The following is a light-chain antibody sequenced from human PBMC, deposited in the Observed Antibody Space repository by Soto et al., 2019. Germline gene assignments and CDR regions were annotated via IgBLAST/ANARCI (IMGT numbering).Light chain of an antibody. J-gene: IGKJ1*01. Sequence: DIQLAVSPSTLSSSVGDRVSITFRASQSMSSWLAWYQQKPGKAPKLLIYDASSLESGVPSRFSGSGSGTEFTLTISSLQPDDFATYYCQQYSSYWTLGQGPKVDI. V-gene: IGKV1-5*01. CDR2: DAS. CDR1: QSMSSW. CDR3: QQYSSYWT.